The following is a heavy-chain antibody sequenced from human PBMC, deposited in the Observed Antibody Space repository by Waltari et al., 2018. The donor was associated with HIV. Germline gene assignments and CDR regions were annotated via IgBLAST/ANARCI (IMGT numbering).Heavy chain of an antibody. Sequence: QVQLVESGGGVVQPGTSLRHSCAASGFTFTTYGMHWVRKAPGKGLGWVALIWHDGSKTYYADSLKGRFTISRDNSKNTLYLQMNSLRGEDTAVYYCARQVGAALFDYWGQGALVTVSS. CDR2: IWHDGSKT. CDR1: GFTFTTYG. D-gene: IGHD1-26*01. V-gene: IGHV3-33*01. J-gene: IGHJ4*02. CDR3: ARQVGAALFDY.